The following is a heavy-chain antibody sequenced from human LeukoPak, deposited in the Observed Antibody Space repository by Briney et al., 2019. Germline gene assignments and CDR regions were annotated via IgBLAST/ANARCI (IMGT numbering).Heavy chain of an antibody. J-gene: IGHJ4*02. Sequence: PGGSLRLSCAASGFTFSNAWLSWVRQAPGKGLEWVGRIKSKTDGGTTDYAAPVKGRFTISRDDSKNTLYLQMNSLKTEDTAVYYCTTPSGYDGGFDYWGQGTLVTVSS. V-gene: IGHV3-15*01. D-gene: IGHD5-12*01. CDR1: GFTFSNAW. CDR2: IKSKTDGGTT. CDR3: TTPSGYDGGFDY.